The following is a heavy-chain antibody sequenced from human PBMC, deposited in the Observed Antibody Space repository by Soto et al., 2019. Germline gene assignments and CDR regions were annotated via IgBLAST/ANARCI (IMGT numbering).Heavy chain of an antibody. D-gene: IGHD3-3*01. Sequence: SETLSLTCAVSGYSISSGYYWGWIRQPPGKGLEWIGSIYHSGSTYYNPSLKSRVTISVDTSKNQFSLKLSSVTAADTAVYYCARDRNDFWSGYYPTQFDYWGQGTLVTVS. CDR3: ARDRNDFWSGYYPTQFDY. CDR1: GYSISSGYY. J-gene: IGHJ4*02. V-gene: IGHV4-38-2*02. CDR2: IYHSGST.